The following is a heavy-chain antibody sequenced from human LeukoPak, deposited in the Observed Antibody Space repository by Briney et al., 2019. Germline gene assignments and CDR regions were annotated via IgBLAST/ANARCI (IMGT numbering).Heavy chain of an antibody. D-gene: IGHD3-16*02. CDR1: GFTFSSYA. V-gene: IGHV3-23*01. J-gene: IGHJ4*02. CDR2: ISGSGGST. Sequence: PGGSLRLSCAASGFTFSSYAMSWVRQAPGKGLEWVSAISGSGGSTYYADSVKGRFTISRDNSKNALYLQMNSLRAEDTAVYYCAKDREITFGGVIVIPEFDYWGQGTLVTVSS. CDR3: AKDREITFGGVIVIPEFDY.